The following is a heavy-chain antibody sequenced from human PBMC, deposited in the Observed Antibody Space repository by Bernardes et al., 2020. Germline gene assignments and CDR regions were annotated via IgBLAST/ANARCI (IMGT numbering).Heavy chain of an antibody. D-gene: IGHD3-3*01. V-gene: IGHV3-21*01. Sequence: GGSLRLSCAASGFTFSSYSMNWVRQAPGKGLEWVSSISSSSSYIYYADSVKGRFTISRDNAKNSLYLQMNSLRAEDTAVYYCARDSLSFWSGYYFYYMDVWSKGTTVTVSS. CDR2: ISSSSSYI. J-gene: IGHJ6*03. CDR3: ARDSLSFWSGYYFYYMDV. CDR1: GFTFSSYS.